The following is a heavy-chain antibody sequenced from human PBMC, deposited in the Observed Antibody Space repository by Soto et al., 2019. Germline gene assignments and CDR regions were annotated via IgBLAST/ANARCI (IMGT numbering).Heavy chain of an antibody. Sequence: PGGSLRLSCSASGFTFSSYAMHWVRQAPGKGLEYVSAISSNGGSTYYADSVKGRFTISRDNSKNTLYLQMSSLRAEDTAVFYCVKGEDIRFLEWFPFDYWGQGTLVTVSS. J-gene: IGHJ4*02. D-gene: IGHD3-3*01. CDR1: GFTFSSYA. CDR3: VKGEDIRFLEWFPFDY. V-gene: IGHV3-64D*08. CDR2: ISSNGGST.